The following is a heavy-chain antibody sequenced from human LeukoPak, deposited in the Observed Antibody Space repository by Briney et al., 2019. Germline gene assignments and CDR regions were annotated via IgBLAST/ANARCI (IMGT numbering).Heavy chain of an antibody. J-gene: IGHJ4*02. D-gene: IGHD2-2*01. Sequence: ASVKVSCTASGGTFSSYAISWVRQAPGQGLEWMGWISAYNGNTKYAQKLQGRVTMTTDTSTSTTYMELRSLRSDDTAVYYCARGRGYCSSTSCRRGIFDYWGQGTLVTVSS. CDR2: ISAYNGNT. CDR1: GGTFSSYA. V-gene: IGHV1-18*01. CDR3: ARGRGYCSSTSCRRGIFDY.